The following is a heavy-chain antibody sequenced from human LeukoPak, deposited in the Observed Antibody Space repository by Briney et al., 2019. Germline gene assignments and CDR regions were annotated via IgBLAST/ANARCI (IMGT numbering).Heavy chain of an antibody. CDR3: ATAGNCNDSDYYYYYGMDV. CDR1: GGSFSGYY. Sequence: SETLSLTCAVYGGSFSGYYWSWIRQPPGKGLEWIGEINHSGSTNYNPSLKSRVTISVDTSKNQFSLKLSSVTAADTAVYYCATAGNCNDSDYYYYYGMDVWGQGTTVTVSS. CDR2: INHSGST. J-gene: IGHJ6*02. D-gene: IGHD1-1*01. V-gene: IGHV4-34*01.